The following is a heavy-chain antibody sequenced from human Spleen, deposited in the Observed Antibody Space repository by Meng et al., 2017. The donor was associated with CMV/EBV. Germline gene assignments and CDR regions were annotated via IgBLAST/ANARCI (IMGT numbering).Heavy chain of an antibody. J-gene: IGHJ5*02. Sequence: SGGSISTSTYYWGWIRQPPGKGLEWIGNIYYNDNTYYNPSLKSRVTISMDTSKNQFSLKLSSVTAADTAVYYCARAPGDYLLFGWLDPWGQGTLVTVSS. D-gene: IGHD2-21*02. V-gene: IGHV4-39*07. CDR2: IYYNDNT. CDR1: GGSISTSTYY. CDR3: ARAPGDYLLFGWLDP.